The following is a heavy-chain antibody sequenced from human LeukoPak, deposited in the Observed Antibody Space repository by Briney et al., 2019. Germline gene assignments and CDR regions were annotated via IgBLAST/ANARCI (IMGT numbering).Heavy chain of an antibody. CDR1: GYTFTSYA. Sequence: ASVKVSCKASGYTFTSYAMHRVRQAPGQRLEWMGWINTNTGNPTYAQGFTGRFVFSLDTSVSTAYLQISSLKAEDTAVYYCARKRGIVVVPAAKGAPYNWFDPWGQGTLVTVSS. D-gene: IGHD2-2*01. CDR3: ARKRGIVVVPAAKGAPYNWFDP. CDR2: INTNTGNP. J-gene: IGHJ5*02. V-gene: IGHV7-4-1*02.